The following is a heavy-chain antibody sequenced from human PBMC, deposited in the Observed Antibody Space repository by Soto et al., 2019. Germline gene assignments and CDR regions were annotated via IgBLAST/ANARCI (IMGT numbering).Heavy chain of an antibody. CDR1: GYTFTGYY. CDR2: INPNSGGT. CDR3: ARRDGNTPWVI. V-gene: IGHV1-2*02. J-gene: IGHJ3*02. Sequence: ASVKVSCKASGYTFTGYYMHWVRQAPGQGLEWMGWINPNSGGTNYAQKFQGRVTMTRDTSIDKAYIALSRLSADDTAVYYCARRDGNTPWVIWDQVTMAT. D-gene: IGHD3-16*01.